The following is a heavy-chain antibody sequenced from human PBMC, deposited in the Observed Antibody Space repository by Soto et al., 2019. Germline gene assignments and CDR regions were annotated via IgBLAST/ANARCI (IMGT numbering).Heavy chain of an antibody. CDR3: ARVSPVTTIAYAAFDI. CDR2: IIPILGIA. D-gene: IGHD5-12*01. J-gene: IGHJ3*02. Sequence: QVQLVQSGAEVKKPGSSAKVSCKASGGTFSSYTISWVRQAPGQGLEWMGRIIPILGIANYAQKFQGRVTITADKSTSTAHMELSSLRSEDTAVYYCARVSPVTTIAYAAFDIWGQGTMVTVSS. V-gene: IGHV1-69*02. CDR1: GGTFSSYT.